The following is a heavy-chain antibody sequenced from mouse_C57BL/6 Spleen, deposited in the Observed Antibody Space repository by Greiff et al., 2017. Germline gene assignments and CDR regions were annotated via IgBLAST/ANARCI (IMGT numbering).Heavy chain of an antibody. D-gene: IGHD2-2*01. Sequence: VQLQQPGPELVKPGASVKIPCKASGYTFTDYNMDWVKQSHGKSLEWIGDINPNNGGTIYNQKFKGKATLTVDKSSSTAYMELRSLTSEDTAVYYCARRGCGYVRFDYWGQGTTLTVSS. CDR2: INPNNGGT. CDR3: ARRGCGYVRFDY. J-gene: IGHJ2*01. V-gene: IGHV1-18*01. CDR1: GYTFTDYN.